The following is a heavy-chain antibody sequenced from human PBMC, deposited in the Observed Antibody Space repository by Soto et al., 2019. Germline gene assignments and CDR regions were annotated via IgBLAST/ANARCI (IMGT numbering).Heavy chain of an antibody. CDR1: GFTFSSYA. V-gene: IGHV3-23*01. Sequence: AGSLILSCEASGFTFSSYAVTWVRQAPGKGLEWVSGVSGTGGSAYYADSVKGRFTISRDKSTNTLYLHMNSLRAEDTAVYYCARGSAYSDYGLEYWGQGTLVTVSS. CDR2: VSGTGGSA. CDR3: ARGSAYSDYGLEY. D-gene: IGHD4-17*01. J-gene: IGHJ4*02.